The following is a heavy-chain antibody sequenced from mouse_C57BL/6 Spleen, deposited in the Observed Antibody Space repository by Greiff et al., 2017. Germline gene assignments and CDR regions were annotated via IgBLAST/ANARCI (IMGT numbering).Heavy chain of an antibody. J-gene: IGHJ4*01. V-gene: IGHV5-15*01. CDR3: ARPLLGAMDY. D-gene: IGHD3-1*01. Sequence: DVTLVESGGGLVQPGGSLKLSCAASGFTFSDYGMAWVRQAPRKGPEWVAFISNLAYSIYYADTVTGRFTISRENAKNTLYLEMSSLRSEDTAMYYCARPLLGAMDYWGQGTSGTVSS. CDR1: GFTFSDYG. CDR2: ISNLAYSI.